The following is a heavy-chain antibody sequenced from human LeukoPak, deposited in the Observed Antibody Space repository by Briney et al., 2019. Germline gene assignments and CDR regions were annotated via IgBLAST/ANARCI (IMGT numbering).Heavy chain of an antibody. Sequence: GSLRLSCAASGFTFSSYEMNWVRQAPGKGLEGVSYISSSGSTIYYADSVKGRFAISRDNSKNTLYLQMNSLRAEDTAVYYCAKEAFDSSGYFPSSRPSNDAFDIWGQGTMVTVSS. J-gene: IGHJ3*02. CDR3: AKEAFDSSGYFPSSRPSNDAFDI. CDR2: ISSSGSTI. CDR1: GFTFSSYE. V-gene: IGHV3-48*03. D-gene: IGHD3-22*01.